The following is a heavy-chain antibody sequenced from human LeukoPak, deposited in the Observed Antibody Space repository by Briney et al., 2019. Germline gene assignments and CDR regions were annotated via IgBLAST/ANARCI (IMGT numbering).Heavy chain of an antibody. Sequence: PSETLSLTCTVSGGSISSSYWSWIRQPPGKGPEWIGYIYYSGSTNYNPSFKGRVAISVDTSKNQFSLKLSSVTAADTAVYYCATWGIAVAGTFDYWGQGTLVTVST. CDR1: GGSISSSY. J-gene: IGHJ4*02. CDR3: ATWGIAVAGTFDY. CDR2: IYYSGST. V-gene: IGHV4-59*08. D-gene: IGHD6-19*01.